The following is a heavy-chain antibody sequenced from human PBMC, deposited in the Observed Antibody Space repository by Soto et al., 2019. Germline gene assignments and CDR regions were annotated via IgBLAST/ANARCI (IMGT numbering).Heavy chain of an antibody. Sequence: QVQLVQSGAEVKKPGASVKVSCKASGYTFTSYDINWVRQATGQGLEWMGWMNPNSGNTGYAQKFQGRVTMTRNTSISTAYMELSSLRSEDTAVYYCALLPAYYYDCSGFREDYWGQGTLVTVSS. CDR2: MNPNSGNT. V-gene: IGHV1-8*01. CDR3: ALLPAYYYDCSGFREDY. CDR1: GYTFTSYD. J-gene: IGHJ4*02. D-gene: IGHD3-22*01.